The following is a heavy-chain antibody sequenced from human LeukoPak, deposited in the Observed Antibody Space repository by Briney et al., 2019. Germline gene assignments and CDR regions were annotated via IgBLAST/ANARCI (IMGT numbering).Heavy chain of an antibody. CDR3: AKDPVVGATSSAFDI. CDR1: GFTFGSYW. V-gene: IGHV3-7*01. D-gene: IGHD1-26*01. Sequence: PGGSLRLSCAASGFTFGSYWMSWVRQAPGKGLEWVANIEQDGSKKYYVDSVKGRFSISRDNAKNSLFLQVNSLRVEDTAVYYCAKDPVVGATSSAFDIWGQGTMVTVSS. J-gene: IGHJ3*02. CDR2: IEQDGSKK.